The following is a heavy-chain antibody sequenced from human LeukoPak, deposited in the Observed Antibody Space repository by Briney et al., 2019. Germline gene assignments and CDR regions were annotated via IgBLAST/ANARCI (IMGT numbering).Heavy chain of an antibody. CDR3: AREGCLTGSMSVAFDI. J-gene: IGHJ3*02. V-gene: IGHV4-61*01. CDR1: GGSISSSSYY. Sequence: SETLSLTCTVSGGSISSSSYYWGWIRQPPGKGLEWIGYIYYSGSTNYNPSLKSRVTISVDTSKNQFSLKLSSVTAADTAVYYCAREGCLTGSMSVAFDIWGQGTMVTVSS. D-gene: IGHD7-27*01. CDR2: IYYSGST.